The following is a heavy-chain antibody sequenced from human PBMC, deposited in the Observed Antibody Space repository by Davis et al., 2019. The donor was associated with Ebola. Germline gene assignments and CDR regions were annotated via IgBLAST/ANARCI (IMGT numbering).Heavy chain of an antibody. D-gene: IGHD1-14*01. CDR3: ARDYVY. CDR2: IFYSGTT. Sequence: MPSETLSLTCTVSGGSISSYYWSWIRQPPGKGLEWIGYIFYSGTTNYNPSLKSRITISADTSKNQFSLRLSSVTAADTAMYYCARDYVYWGQGTPVTVSS. CDR1: GGSISSYY. V-gene: IGHV4-59*12. J-gene: IGHJ4*02.